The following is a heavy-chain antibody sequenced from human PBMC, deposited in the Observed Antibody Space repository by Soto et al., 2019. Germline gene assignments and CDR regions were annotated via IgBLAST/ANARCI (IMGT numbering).Heavy chain of an antibody. J-gene: IGHJ6*02. V-gene: IGHV3-49*03. CDR2: IRSKAYGGTT. Sequence: GGSLRLSCTASGFTFGDYAMSWFRQAPGKGLEWVGFIRSKAYGGTTEYAASVKGRFTISRDDSKSIAYLQMNSLKTEDTAVYYCTRKGDIVAKMYYYYGMDVWGQGTTVTVSS. CDR3: TRKGDIVAKMYYYYGMDV. CDR1: GFTFGDYA. D-gene: IGHD5-12*01.